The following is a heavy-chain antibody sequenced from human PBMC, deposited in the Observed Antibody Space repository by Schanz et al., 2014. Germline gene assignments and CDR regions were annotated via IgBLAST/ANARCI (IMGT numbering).Heavy chain of an antibody. Sequence: QVQLVESGGGLVKPGGSLRLSCAASGFTFSDYYMSWIRQAPGKGLEWVSYISSSGSYTNYVDSVKGRFTTSRDNGKKSMYLQMNSLRAEDTAVYYCARLDSSSWYPRYWGQGTLVTVSS. V-gene: IGHV3-11*05. CDR3: ARLDSSSWYPRY. CDR2: ISSSGSYT. J-gene: IGHJ4*02. D-gene: IGHD6-13*01. CDR1: GFTFSDYY.